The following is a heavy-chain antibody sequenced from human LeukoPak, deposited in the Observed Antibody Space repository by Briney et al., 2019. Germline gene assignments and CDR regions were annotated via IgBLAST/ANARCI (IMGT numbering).Heavy chain of an antibody. Sequence: PSETLSLTCTVSGASVSSNRYYWAWIRQPPGKGLEWIGYIYYSGSTNYNPSLKSRVTISVDTSKNQFSLKLSSVTAADTAVYYCARADCSSTSCYRFCLDYWGQGTLVTVSS. CDR2: IYYSGST. CDR1: GASVSSNRYY. V-gene: IGHV4-61*01. D-gene: IGHD2-2*01. J-gene: IGHJ4*02. CDR3: ARADCSSTSCYRFCLDY.